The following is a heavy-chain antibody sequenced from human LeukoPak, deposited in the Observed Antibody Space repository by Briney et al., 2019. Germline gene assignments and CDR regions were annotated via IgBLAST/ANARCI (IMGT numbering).Heavy chain of an antibody. V-gene: IGHV3-21*01. CDR1: GFTFSSYS. CDR3: ARDRGGSYYVFDP. D-gene: IGHD1-26*01. Sequence: GGSLRLSCAASGFTFSSYSMNWVRQAPGKGLEWVSSISSSSSYIYYADSVKGRFTISRDNAKNSLYLQMNSLRAEDTAVYYCARDRGGSYYVFDPWGQGTLVTVSS. J-gene: IGHJ5*02. CDR2: ISSSSSYI.